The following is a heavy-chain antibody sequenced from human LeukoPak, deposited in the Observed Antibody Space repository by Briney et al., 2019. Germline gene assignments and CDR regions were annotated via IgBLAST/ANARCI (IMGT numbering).Heavy chain of an antibody. CDR3: AKGYCSSTSCHGDY. D-gene: IGHD2-2*01. J-gene: IGHJ4*02. CDR2: ISWNSGSI. Sequence: GGSLTLSCTASGFTFDDYARHWVRQAPGKGLEWVSGISWNSGSICYADSVKGRFTISRDNAKNSLYLQMNSLRAEDTALYYCAKGYCSSTSCHGDYWGQGTLVTVSS. CDR1: GFTFDDYA. V-gene: IGHV3-9*01.